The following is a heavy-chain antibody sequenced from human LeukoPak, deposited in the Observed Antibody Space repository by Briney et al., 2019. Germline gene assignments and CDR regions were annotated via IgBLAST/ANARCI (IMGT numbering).Heavy chain of an antibody. CDR2: IYYSGST. V-gene: IGHV4-61*01. CDR1: GGSVSSGSYY. D-gene: IGHD2-15*01. CDR3: ARAGYCSGGSCYSGRFDY. Sequence: PSETLSLTCTVSGGSVSSGSYYWSWIRQPPGKGLEWIGYIYYSGSTNYNPSLKSRVTISVDTSKNQFSLKLSSVTAADTAVYYCARAGYCSGGSCYSGRFDYWGQGTLVTVSS. J-gene: IGHJ4*02.